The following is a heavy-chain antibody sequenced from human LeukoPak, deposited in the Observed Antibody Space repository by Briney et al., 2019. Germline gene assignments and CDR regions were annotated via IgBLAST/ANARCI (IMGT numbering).Heavy chain of an antibody. Sequence: SETLSLTCTVSGGSISSYYWSWIRQPPGKGLEWIGYIYTSGSTNYNPSLKSRVTISVDTSKNQFSLKLSSVTAADTAVYYCARSIATSRTYYYCSGSQPDWFDPWGQGTLVTVSS. CDR2: IYTSGST. D-gene: IGHD3-10*01. V-gene: IGHV4-4*09. CDR1: GGSISSYY. CDR3: ARSIATSRTYYYCSGSQPDWFDP. J-gene: IGHJ5*02.